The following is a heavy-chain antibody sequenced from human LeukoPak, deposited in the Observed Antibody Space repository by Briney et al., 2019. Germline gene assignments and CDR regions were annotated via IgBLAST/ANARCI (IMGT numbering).Heavy chain of an antibody. CDR3: SRVVQDVTGADY. V-gene: IGHV3-48*01. CDR2: IHSTSGSI. D-gene: IGHD3-9*01. Sequence: GGSLRLSCAASGFSFSSYHMNWVRQAPGKGLEWISYIHSTSGSINYADSVKGRFTISRDNVKNSLYLQMNSLRAEDTAVYYCSRVVQDVTGADYWGQGTLVIVSS. J-gene: IGHJ4*02. CDR1: GFSFSSYH.